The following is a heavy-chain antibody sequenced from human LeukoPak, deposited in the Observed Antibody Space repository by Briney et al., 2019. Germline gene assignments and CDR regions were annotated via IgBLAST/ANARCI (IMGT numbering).Heavy chain of an antibody. D-gene: IGHD4-11*01. J-gene: IGHJ6*03. CDR3: ARTTIKIRGYYSYCLDV. CDR1: GFTVSSNY. CDR2: ISSGGSTI. Sequence: GGSLRLSCAASGFTVSSNYMSWVRQAPGKGLEWVSYISSGGSTIYYGDSVKGRFTISRDNAKNSLYLQMNGLRAEDTAVYYCARTTIKIRGYYSYCLDVWGKGTTVTVSS. V-gene: IGHV3-11*04.